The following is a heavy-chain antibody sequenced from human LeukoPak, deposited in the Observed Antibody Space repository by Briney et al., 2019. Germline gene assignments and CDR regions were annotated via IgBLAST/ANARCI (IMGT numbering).Heavy chain of an antibody. CDR3: AKARRVSGTTYFDY. J-gene: IGHJ4*02. CDR2: ISGSGGIT. V-gene: IGHV3-23*01. Sequence: GGSLRLSCVASGFTFSSCAMSWVRQAPGKGLEWVSGISGSGGITYYADSVKGRFTISRDNSKNTLYLQMSSLRAEDSAAVYFCAKARRVSGTTYFDYWGQGTPVTVSS. D-gene: IGHD6-19*01. CDR1: GFTFSSCA.